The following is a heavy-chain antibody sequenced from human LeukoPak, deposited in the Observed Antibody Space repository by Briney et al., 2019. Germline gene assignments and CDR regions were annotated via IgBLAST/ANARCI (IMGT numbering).Heavy chain of an antibody. V-gene: IGHV1-69*05. Sequence: SVKVSCKASGGDLSRYGISWVRLAPGQGLEWMGGIIPIFGTKNYAQRFQGRVTITTDESTSAVYMELSSLRSEDAAVYYCARDRIPAAPSYSYFYMDVWGKGTTVTVSS. D-gene: IGHD6-13*01. CDR3: ARDRIPAAPSYSYFYMDV. J-gene: IGHJ6*03. CDR1: GGDLSRYG. CDR2: IIPIFGTK.